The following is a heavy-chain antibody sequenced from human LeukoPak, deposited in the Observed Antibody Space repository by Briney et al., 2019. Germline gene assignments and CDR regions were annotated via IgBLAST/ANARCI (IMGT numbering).Heavy chain of an antibody. CDR2: IYHSGST. J-gene: IGHJ3*02. D-gene: IGHD6-13*01. CDR3: ARGDSSSWYGFVI. Sequence: PSETLSLTCTVSGGSISSGDYYWSWIRQHPGKGLEWIGYIYHSGSTYYNPSLKSRVTISIDTSKNQFSLKLGSVTAADTAVYYCARGDSSSWYGFVIWGQGTMVTISS. CDR1: GGSISSGDYY. V-gene: IGHV4-31*03.